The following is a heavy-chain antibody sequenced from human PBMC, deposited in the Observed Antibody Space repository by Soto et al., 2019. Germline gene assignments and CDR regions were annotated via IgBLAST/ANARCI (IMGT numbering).Heavy chain of an antibody. CDR3: ARDDPTMVRVLWSAFDI. CDR2: ISSSSSTI. J-gene: IGHJ3*02. Sequence: GGSLRLSCAASGFTFSSYSMNWVRQAPGKGLEWVSYISSSSSTIYYADSVKGRFTISRDNAKNSLYLQMNSLRDEDTAVYYCARDDPTMVRVLWSAFDIWGQGTMVTVSS. D-gene: IGHD3-10*01. V-gene: IGHV3-48*02. CDR1: GFTFSSYS.